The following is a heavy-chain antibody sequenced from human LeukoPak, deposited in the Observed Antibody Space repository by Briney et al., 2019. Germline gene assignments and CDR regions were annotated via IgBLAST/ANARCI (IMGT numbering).Heavy chain of an antibody. V-gene: IGHV4-34*01. D-gene: IGHD3-22*01. J-gene: IGHJ3*02. CDR2: INHSGST. Sequence: SETLSLTCAVYGGSFSGYYWSWIRQPPGKGLEWIGEINHSGSTNYNPSLKSRVTISVDTSKNQFSLKLSSVTAADTAVYYCARTRTYYYDSSGYAFDIWGQGTMVIVSS. CDR3: ARTRTYYYDSSGYAFDI. CDR1: GGSFSGYY.